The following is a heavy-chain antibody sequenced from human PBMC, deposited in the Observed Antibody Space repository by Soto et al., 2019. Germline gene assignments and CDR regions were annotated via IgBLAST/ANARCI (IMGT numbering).Heavy chain of an antibody. V-gene: IGHV3-30*04. D-gene: IGHD2-2*01. J-gene: IGHJ4*02. CDR2: ISYDGSNK. CDR1: GFTFSSYA. CDR3: ARDSQLTILYYFDY. Sequence: GGSLRLSCAASGFTFSSYAMHWVRQAPGKGLEWVAVISYDGSNKYYADSVKGRFTISRDNSKNTLYLQMNSLRAEDTAVYYCARDSQLTILYYFDYWGQGTLVTVSS.